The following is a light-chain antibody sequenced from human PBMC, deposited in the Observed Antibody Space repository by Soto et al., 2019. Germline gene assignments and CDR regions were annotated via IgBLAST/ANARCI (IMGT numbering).Light chain of an antibody. J-gene: IGKJ3*01. CDR1: QSVSTY. Sequence: EIVLTQSPATLSLSPGERATLSCRASQSVSTYLAGYQQKPGQAPRLLIYDASNRATGIPARFSGSGSGTDFTLPISSLEPEDFAVYYCQQRSNWPGVTFGPGTKVDIK. CDR3: QQRSNWPGVT. V-gene: IGKV3-11*01. CDR2: DAS.